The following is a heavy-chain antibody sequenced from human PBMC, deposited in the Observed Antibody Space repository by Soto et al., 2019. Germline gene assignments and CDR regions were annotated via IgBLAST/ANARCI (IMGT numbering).Heavy chain of an antibody. Sequence: GVPVEVSCKASGYTFTSYGISWVRQAIGQGLERMGWISAYNGNTNYAQKLQGRVTMTTDTSTSTAYMELRSLRSDDTAVYYCARVVAAAGKDAFDIWGQGTMVTVSS. J-gene: IGHJ3*02. D-gene: IGHD6-13*01. CDR1: GYTFTSYG. CDR3: ARVVAAAGKDAFDI. CDR2: ISAYNGNT. V-gene: IGHV1-18*04.